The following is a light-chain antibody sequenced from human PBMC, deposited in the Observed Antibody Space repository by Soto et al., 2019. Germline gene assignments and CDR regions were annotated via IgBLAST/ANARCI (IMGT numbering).Light chain of an antibody. CDR1: QSVTSSY. CDR2: GAS. CDR3: QQYGSSPQT. Sequence: EIVLTQSPGTLSLSPGERATLSCRASQSVTSSYLAWYRQKPGQAPRLLIYGASSRATGIPDRFSGSGSGTDFTLTIIRLGPEDFAVYYCQQYGSSPQTFGQGTKLEIK. J-gene: IGKJ2*01. V-gene: IGKV3-20*01.